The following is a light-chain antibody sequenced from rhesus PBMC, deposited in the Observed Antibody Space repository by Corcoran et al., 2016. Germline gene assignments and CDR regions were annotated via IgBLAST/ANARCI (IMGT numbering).Light chain of an antibody. CDR2: SAY. V-gene: IGKV3-40*03. J-gene: IGKJ4*01. CDR3: QQYNDLLLT. Sequence: EIVMTQSPATLSLSPGETATLSCRASESVGSYLAWYQQKPGQAPKLLVHSAYFRATGIPDRCSGSGSRTEFTLTISSLEPEDVGVYHCQQYNDLLLTFGGGTKVEIK. CDR1: ESVGSY.